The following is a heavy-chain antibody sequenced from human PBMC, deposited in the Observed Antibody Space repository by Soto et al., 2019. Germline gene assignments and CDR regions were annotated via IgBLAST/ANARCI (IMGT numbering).Heavy chain of an antibody. Sequence: EVQPLESGGGLVQPGGSLRLSCAASGFTFSSYAMSWVRQAPGKGLEWVSAISGSGGSTYYADSVKGRFTISRDNSKNTLYLQMNSLRAEDTAVYYCAKGKSPRSIAAALGYWGQGTLVTVSS. V-gene: IGHV3-23*01. D-gene: IGHD6-13*01. CDR2: ISGSGGST. J-gene: IGHJ4*02. CDR1: GFTFSSYA. CDR3: AKGKSPRSIAAALGY.